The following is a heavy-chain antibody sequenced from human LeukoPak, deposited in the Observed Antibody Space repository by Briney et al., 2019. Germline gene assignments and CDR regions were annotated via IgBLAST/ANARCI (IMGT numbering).Heavy chain of an antibody. CDR2: ISYDGSNK. Sequence: PGGSRRLSCAASGFRFSGYVMHWVRQAPGKGLEWVALISYDGSNKYYGDSVKGRFTISRDNSKNTLSLEMSSLRGDDTALYYCARDSGGSLFDLWGQGTLVVVSS. D-gene: IGHD6-19*01. CDR1: GFRFSGYV. CDR3: ARDSGGSLFDL. V-gene: IGHV3-30*03. J-gene: IGHJ4*02.